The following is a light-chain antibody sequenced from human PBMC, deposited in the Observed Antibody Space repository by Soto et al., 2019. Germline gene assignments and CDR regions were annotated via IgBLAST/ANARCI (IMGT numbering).Light chain of an antibody. CDR2: TAS. CDR3: QQSYSAPHT. V-gene: IGKV1-39*01. J-gene: IGKJ4*01. CDR1: ESISNY. Sequence: DIQMTQSPSSLSASVGDRVTITCRASESISNYLNWYQQKPGKAPNLLISTASTLQSGVPSRFSGSGSVTDFTLNISSLQPEDFATYYCQQSYSAPHTFGGGTKVEIK.